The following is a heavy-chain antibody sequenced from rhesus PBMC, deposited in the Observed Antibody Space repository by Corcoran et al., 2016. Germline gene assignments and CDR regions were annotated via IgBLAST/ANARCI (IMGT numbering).Heavy chain of an antibody. CDR2: TFSNSWNS. CDR3: ARARIGIDY. D-gene: IGHD1-1*01. CDR1: GGSISGGYYY. V-gene: IGHV4S12*01. J-gene: IGHJ4*01. Sequence: QVKLQESGPGLVKPLETLSLTCAVSGGSISGGYYYWRWIRQPHGKGLEGIGGTFSNSWNSYYNPPLKGLVTISKDTTKNQFSLNLCSGTAADTAVYYCARARIGIDYWGQGVLVTVSS.